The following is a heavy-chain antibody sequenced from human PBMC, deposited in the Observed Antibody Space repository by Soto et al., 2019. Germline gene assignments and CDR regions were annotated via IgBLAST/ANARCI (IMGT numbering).Heavy chain of an antibody. J-gene: IGHJ5*02. V-gene: IGHV1-69*13. CDR1: GGTFSSYA. CDR2: IIPIFGTA. Sequence: SVKVSFKASGGTFSSYAISWLRQAPGQGLEWMGGIIPIFGTANYAQKFQGRVTITADESTSTAYMELSSLRSEDTAVYYCATKSRDSSSWFLLGGFDPWGQGTLVTVSS. CDR3: ATKSRDSSSWFLLGGFDP. D-gene: IGHD6-13*01.